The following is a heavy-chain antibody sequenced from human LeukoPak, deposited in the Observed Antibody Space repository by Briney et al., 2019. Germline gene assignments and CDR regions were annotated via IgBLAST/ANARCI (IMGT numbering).Heavy chain of an antibody. Sequence: GGSLRLSCAASGFTFSSYAMGWVRQAPGRGLEWVSAISGSGGSTYYADSVKGRFTISRDNSKNTLYLQMNSLRAEDTAVYYCAKDLTVPTGWFDPWGQGTLVTVSS. V-gene: IGHV3-23*01. CDR3: AKDLTVPTGWFDP. D-gene: IGHD4-17*01. CDR2: ISGSGGST. CDR1: GFTFSSYA. J-gene: IGHJ5*02.